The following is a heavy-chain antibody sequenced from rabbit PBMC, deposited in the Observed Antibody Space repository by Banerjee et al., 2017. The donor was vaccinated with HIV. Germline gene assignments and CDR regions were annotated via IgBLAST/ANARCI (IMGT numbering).Heavy chain of an antibody. J-gene: IGHJ6*01. CDR1: GFSFSNTYH. CDR3: ARDPLLVVAGVAAWYGIDL. V-gene: IGHV1S45*01. CDR2: MDVGNSGRT. Sequence: QEQVVESGGGLVKPEGSLTLTCTVSGFSFSNTYHMCWVRQAPGKGLEWIACMDVGNSGRTYYANWPKRRFTISKTSSTTVTLLMTSLTAADTATYFCARDPLLVVAGVAAWYGIDLWGPGTLVTVS. D-gene: IGHD4-1*01.